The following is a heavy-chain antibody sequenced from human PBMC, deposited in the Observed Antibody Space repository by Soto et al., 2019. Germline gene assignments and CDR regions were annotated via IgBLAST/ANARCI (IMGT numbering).Heavy chain of an antibody. J-gene: IGHJ4*02. Sequence: GGSLRLSCAASGFTFNNYAMGWVRQAPGKGLEWVSAITDSGDDTYYIDSVKGRFTISRDNSKSTLYLQMNSLRAEDTAIYYCAKWGSSSWSPNYYFDYWGQGTLVTVSS. CDR3: AKWGSSSWSPNYYFDY. CDR1: GFTFNNYA. V-gene: IGHV3-23*01. CDR2: ITDSGDDT. D-gene: IGHD2-2*01.